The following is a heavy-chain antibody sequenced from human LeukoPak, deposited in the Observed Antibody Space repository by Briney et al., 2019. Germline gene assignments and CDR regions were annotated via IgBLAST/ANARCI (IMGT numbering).Heavy chain of an antibody. Sequence: SETLSLTCAVYGGSFSGYYWSWIRQPPGKGLEWIGEINHSGNTNYNPSLKSRVTISVDTSKNQFSLKLSSVTAADTAVYYCARGAYYYDSSGYYSNYYYYYMDVWGKGTTVTVS. D-gene: IGHD3-22*01. J-gene: IGHJ6*03. CDR2: INHSGNT. V-gene: IGHV4-34*01. CDR3: ARGAYYYDSSGYYSNYYYYYMDV. CDR1: GGSFSGYY.